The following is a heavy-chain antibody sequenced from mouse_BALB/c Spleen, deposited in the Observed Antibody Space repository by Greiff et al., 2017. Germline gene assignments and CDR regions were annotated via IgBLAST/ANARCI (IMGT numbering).Heavy chain of an antibody. J-gene: IGHJ4*01. Sequence: EVKLEESGPGLVKPSQSLSLTCTVTGYSITSDYAWNWIRQFPGNKLEWMGYISYSGSTSYNPSLKSRISITRDTSKNQFFLQLNSVTTEDTATYYCAPLLSYAMDYWGQGTSVTVSS. V-gene: IGHV3-2*02. CDR2: ISYSGST. CDR1: GYSITSDYA. D-gene: IGHD1-2*01. CDR3: APLLSYAMDY.